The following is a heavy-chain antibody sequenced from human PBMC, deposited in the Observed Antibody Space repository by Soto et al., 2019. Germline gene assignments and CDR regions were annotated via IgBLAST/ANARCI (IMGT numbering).Heavy chain of an antibody. Sequence: EVQLVDSGGGLVKPGGSLRLSCAASGFTFSRYGMKWLRQAPGKGLEWVASISSSTSYVYYADSVKGRFSTSRDNAKNILYMEMYALRTEDTAVYYCARDPSEGRVGNWFESWGQGTLVTVSS. V-gene: IGHV3-21*06. D-gene: IGHD2-2*01. CDR1: GFTFSRYG. CDR2: ISSSTSYV. CDR3: ARDPSEGRVGNWFES. J-gene: IGHJ5*01.